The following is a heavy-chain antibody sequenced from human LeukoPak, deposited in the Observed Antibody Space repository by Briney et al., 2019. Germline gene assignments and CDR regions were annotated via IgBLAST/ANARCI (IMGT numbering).Heavy chain of an antibody. Sequence: GESLKISCKGPRYTFSSYWIGWVRQMPGKGLEWMGIIYPDDSDTRYSPSFQGQVTISADKSISTAYLQWSSLKASDTAMYYCARLAYCSNDVCYSNYYYSMDVWGKGTTVTVSS. CDR1: RYTFSSYW. CDR2: IYPDDSDT. D-gene: IGHD2-8*01. J-gene: IGHJ6*03. V-gene: IGHV5-51*01. CDR3: ARLAYCSNDVCYSNYYYSMDV.